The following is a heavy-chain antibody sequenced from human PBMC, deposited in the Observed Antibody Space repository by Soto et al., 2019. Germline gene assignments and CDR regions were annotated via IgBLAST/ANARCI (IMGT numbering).Heavy chain of an antibody. J-gene: IGHJ3*02. Sequence: QLHLVQSGAVVKKPGASVTVSCSASGYPVTAYYMHWVRQAPGRGLEWMGGINPATGAAKYTQTFQGRDTMTSETATMTDFIELRGLTPEYMAVFYCARGGGVGVAGSAALDIWGQGTFVTVSS. CDR2: INPATGAA. D-gene: IGHD3-3*01. CDR1: GYPVTAYY. CDR3: ARGGGVGVAGSAALDI. V-gene: IGHV1-2*02.